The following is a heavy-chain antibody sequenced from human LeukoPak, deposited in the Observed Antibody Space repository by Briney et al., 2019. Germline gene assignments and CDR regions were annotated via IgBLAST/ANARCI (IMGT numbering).Heavy chain of an antibody. V-gene: IGHV4-59*08. Sequence: SETLSLTCTVSGDSISSYYWSWIRQPPGKGLEWIGYIYYSGSTNYNPSLKSRVTISVDTSKNQFSLKLSSVTAADTAVYYCARRGVVAATGWYFDLWGRGTLVTVSS. CDR2: IYYSGST. D-gene: IGHD2-15*01. CDR1: GDSISSYY. J-gene: IGHJ2*01. CDR3: ARRGVVAATGWYFDL.